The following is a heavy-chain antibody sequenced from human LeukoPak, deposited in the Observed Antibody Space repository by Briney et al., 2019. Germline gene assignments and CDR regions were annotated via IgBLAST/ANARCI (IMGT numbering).Heavy chain of an antibody. CDR1: GFTFSSYG. Sequence: GGSLRLSCAASGFTFSSYGMHWVRQAPGKGLEWVAVIWYDGSNKHYADSVRGRFTISRDSSKNTLYLQMNSLRAEDTAVYYCATSGSYYRFEYWGQGTLVTVSS. CDR3: ATSGSYYRFEY. V-gene: IGHV3-33*01. D-gene: IGHD1-26*01. CDR2: IWYDGSNK. J-gene: IGHJ4*02.